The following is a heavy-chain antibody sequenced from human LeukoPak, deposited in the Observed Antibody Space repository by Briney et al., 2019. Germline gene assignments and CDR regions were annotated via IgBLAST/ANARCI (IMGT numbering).Heavy chain of an antibody. Sequence: ASVKVSCKASGYTFTSYDINWVRQATGQGLEWMGWMNPNSGNTGYAQKFQGRVTMTRNTSISTAYMELSSLRSEDTAVYYCARTEQKLVPFDYWGQGTLVTVSS. CDR3: ARTEQKLVPFDY. D-gene: IGHD6-13*01. CDR2: MNPNSGNT. V-gene: IGHV1-8*01. J-gene: IGHJ4*02. CDR1: GYTFTSYD.